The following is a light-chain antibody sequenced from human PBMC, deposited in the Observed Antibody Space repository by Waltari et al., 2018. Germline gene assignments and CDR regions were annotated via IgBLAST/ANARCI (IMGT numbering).Light chain of an antibody. CDR2: KAN. Sequence: QTVVPQEPSLPVSPGGTVTLSCALSSGSLSTTSFATWYQQTPGQAPRTLVYKANARSSGVPDRFSGSILGNTAALTITGAQADDESDYYCALYMGSGIWVFGGGTRLTVL. V-gene: IGLV8-61*01. J-gene: IGLJ3*02. CDR1: SGSLSTTSF. CDR3: ALYMGSGIWV.